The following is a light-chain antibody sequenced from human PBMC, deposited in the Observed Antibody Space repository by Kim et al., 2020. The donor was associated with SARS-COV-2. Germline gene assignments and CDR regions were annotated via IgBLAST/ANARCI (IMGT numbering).Light chain of an antibody. CDR3: QQYYTYPLT. J-gene: IGKJ4*01. Sequence: AIWMTQSPSSLSASTGDRVTITCRASQGVNSYLAWYQQKPGKAPNLLIYDATTLQSGVPSRFSGSGSGTDYTLTISRLQSEDFATYYCQQYYTYPLTFGGGTKVDIK. CDR2: DAT. CDR1: QGVNSY. V-gene: IGKV1-8*01.